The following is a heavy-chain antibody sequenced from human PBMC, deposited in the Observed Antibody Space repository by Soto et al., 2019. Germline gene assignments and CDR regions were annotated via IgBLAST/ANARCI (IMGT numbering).Heavy chain of an antibody. D-gene: IGHD5-18*01. V-gene: IGHV5-51*01. CDR3: ARQRSTAMVTSYYYYGMDV. J-gene: IGHJ6*02. CDR2: IYPGDSDT. CDR1: GYSFTSYW. Sequence: EVQLVQSGAEVKKPGESLKISCKGSGYSFTSYWIGWVRQMPGKGLEWMGIIYPGDSDTRYSPSFQGQVTISADKSISTAYLQWSSLKASDTAMYYCARQRSTAMVTSYYYYGMDVWGQGTTVTVSS.